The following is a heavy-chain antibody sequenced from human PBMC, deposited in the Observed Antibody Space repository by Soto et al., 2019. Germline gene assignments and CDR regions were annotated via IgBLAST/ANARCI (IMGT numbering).Heavy chain of an antibody. CDR3: TTDSYFTLKLVRFDY. J-gene: IGHJ4*01. CDR2: ISGSGGST. D-gene: IGHD3-22*01. Sequence: GGSLRLSCAASGFTFSSYAISWVRQAPGKGLEWVSAISGSGGSTYYADSVKGRFTISRDNSKNTLYLQMNSLRAEDTAVYYCTTDSYFTLKLVRFDYWGLETLVTVSS. V-gene: IGHV3-23*01. CDR1: GFTFSSYA.